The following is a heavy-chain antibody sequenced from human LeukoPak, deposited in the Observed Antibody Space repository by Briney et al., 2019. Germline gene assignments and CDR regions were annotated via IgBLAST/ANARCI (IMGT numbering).Heavy chain of an antibody. CDR1: GGSISSYY. Sequence: PSETLSLTCTVSGGSISSYYWSWIRQPPGKGLEWIGYIYYSGSTNYNPSLKSRVTISVDTSKNQFSLKLSSVTAADTAVYYCAGTYYYDSSGHSFDYWGQGTLVTVSS. D-gene: IGHD3-22*01. CDR2: IYYSGST. V-gene: IGHV4-59*01. CDR3: AGTYYYDSSGHSFDY. J-gene: IGHJ4*02.